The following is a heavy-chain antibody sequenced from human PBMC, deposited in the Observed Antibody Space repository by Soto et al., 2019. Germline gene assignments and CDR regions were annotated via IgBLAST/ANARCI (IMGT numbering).Heavy chain of an antibody. CDR2: MSTYNGNT. J-gene: IGHJ4*02. CDR3: ARDIFGVNILLDY. V-gene: IGHV1-18*01. Sequence: ASVKVSCKASGDTLTNYGISWVRQAPGQGLEWMGWMSTYNGNTNYAQKFQGRVTMTTDTSATTCYMKLRSLTSDDTAVYYCARDIFGVNILLDYWGQGALVTVSS. D-gene: IGHD3-3*01. CDR1: GDTLTNYG.